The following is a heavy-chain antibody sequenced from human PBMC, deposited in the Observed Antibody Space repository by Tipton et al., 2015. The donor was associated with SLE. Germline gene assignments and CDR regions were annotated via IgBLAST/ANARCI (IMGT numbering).Heavy chain of an antibody. CDR1: GGSMSNYC. D-gene: IGHD3-10*01. CDR3: AKNSGSYYFDD. Sequence: TLSLTCTVSGGSMSNYCWSWIRLPPGRGLEWVGEINHSGSTNYNPSLKSRVTISLDTSNNQFSLRLSSVTAADTAVYYCAKNSGSYYFDDWGQGTLVTVSS. CDR2: INHSGST. J-gene: IGHJ4*02. V-gene: IGHV4-34*01.